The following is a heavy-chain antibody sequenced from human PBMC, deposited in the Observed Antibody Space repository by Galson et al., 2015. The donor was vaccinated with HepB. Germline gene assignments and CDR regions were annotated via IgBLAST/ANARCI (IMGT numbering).Heavy chain of an antibody. J-gene: IGHJ5*02. Sequence: SLRLSCAAATFTFNKYYMSWIRQAPGKGLEWVSYISSSGSDTYYADSVKGRFTISRDNAKNSLFLQMNSPRADDTAVYYCARDRGTGTTDLHRFDPWGQGTLVTVSS. CDR2: ISSSGSDT. CDR3: ARDRGTGTTDLHRFDP. D-gene: IGHD1-7*01. V-gene: IGHV3-11*01. CDR1: TFTFNKYY.